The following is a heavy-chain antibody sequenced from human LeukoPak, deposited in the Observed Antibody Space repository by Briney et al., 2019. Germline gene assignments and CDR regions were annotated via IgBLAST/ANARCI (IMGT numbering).Heavy chain of an antibody. CDR3: ARTYIVVVPAATARVNNWFDP. CDR2: IYYSGST. Sequence: PSETLSPTCTVSGGSISSYYWSWIRQPPGKGLEWIGYIYYSGSTSYNPSLKSRVTISVDTSKNQFSLKLSSVTAADTAVYYCARTYIVVVPAATARVNNWFDPWGQGTLVTVSS. CDR1: GGSISSYY. J-gene: IGHJ5*02. D-gene: IGHD2-2*01. V-gene: IGHV4-59*01.